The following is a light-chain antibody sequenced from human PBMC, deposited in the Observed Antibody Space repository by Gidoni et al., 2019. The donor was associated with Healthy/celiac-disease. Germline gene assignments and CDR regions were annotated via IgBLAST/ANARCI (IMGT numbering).Light chain of an antibody. V-gene: IGKV3-20*01. CDR1: QSVSSSD. CDR2: GAS. Sequence: EIVLTQSPGTLSLSPGERATLSCRASQSVSSSDLAWYQQKPGQAPRLLIYGASSRATGIPDRVSGSGSGTDVTLTISRLEPEDFAVYYCQQYGSSPPWTFGQGTKVEIK. CDR3: QQYGSSPPWT. J-gene: IGKJ1*01.